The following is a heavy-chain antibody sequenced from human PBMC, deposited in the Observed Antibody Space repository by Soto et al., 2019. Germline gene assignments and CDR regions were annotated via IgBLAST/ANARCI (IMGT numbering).Heavy chain of an antibody. D-gene: IGHD2-2*01. J-gene: IGHJ6*02. V-gene: IGHV1-69*06. CDR2: IIPIPGTA. CDR1: GGTFSSYA. CDR3: ARSQGSSTSLEIYYYYYYGMDV. Sequence: QVQLVQSGAEVKKPGSSVKVSCKASGGTFSSYAISWVRQAPGQGLEWMGGIIPIPGTANYAQKFQGRVSLPTDRSTSTAYMEQSSMRSEDTAVYYCARSQGSSTSLEIYYYYYYGMDVWGQGTTVTVSS.